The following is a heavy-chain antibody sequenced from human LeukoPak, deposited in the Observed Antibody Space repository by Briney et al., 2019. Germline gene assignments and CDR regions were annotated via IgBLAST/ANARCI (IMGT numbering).Heavy chain of an antibody. Sequence: GGSLRLSCAASGFTFSSSAMSWVRQAPGKGLEWVSYISSSGSTIYYADSVKGRFTISRDNAKNSLYLQMNSLRAEDTAVYYCARGAIESLTIFGVVITSFFDYWGQGTLVTVSS. V-gene: IGHV3-48*04. CDR2: ISSSGSTI. CDR3: ARGAIESLTIFGVVITSFFDY. D-gene: IGHD3-3*01. CDR1: GFTFSSSA. J-gene: IGHJ4*02.